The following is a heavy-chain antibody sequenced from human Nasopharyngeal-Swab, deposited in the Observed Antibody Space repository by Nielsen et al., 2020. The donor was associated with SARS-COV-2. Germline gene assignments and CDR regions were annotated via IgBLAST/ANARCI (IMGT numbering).Heavy chain of an antibody. CDR1: GFTFSSYA. J-gene: IGHJ4*02. CDR2: ISYDGSNK. CDR3: ATRGEMATSDFDY. D-gene: IGHD5-24*01. V-gene: IGHV3-30-3*01. Sequence: GESLKISCAASGFTFSSYAMHWVRQAPGKGLEWVAVISYDGSNKYCADSVKGRFTISRDNSKNTLYLQMNSLRAEDTAVYYCATRGEMATSDFDYWGPGTLVTVSS.